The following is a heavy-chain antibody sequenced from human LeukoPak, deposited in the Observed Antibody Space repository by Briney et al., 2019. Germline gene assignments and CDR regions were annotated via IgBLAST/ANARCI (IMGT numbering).Heavy chain of an antibody. CDR3: ARPPVYCSSTSCLDAFDI. Sequence: SETLSLTCTVSGGSISSSAYYWGWIRRPPGKGLEWIGSIHSSGSTYYNPSLKSRVTISVDTSKNQFSLKLSSVTAADTAVYYCARPPVYCSSTSCLDAFDIWGQGTMVTVSS. CDR1: GGSISSSAYY. V-gene: IGHV4-39*01. J-gene: IGHJ3*02. CDR2: IHSSGST. D-gene: IGHD2-2*01.